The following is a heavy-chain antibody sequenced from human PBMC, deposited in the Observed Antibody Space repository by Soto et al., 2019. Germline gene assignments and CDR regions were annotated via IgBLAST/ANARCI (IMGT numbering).Heavy chain of an antibody. Sequence: VQLLESGGGLVQPGGSLRLSCAASGFTFSSYAMSWVRQAPGKGLQWVSAISTSGGGTYYADSVKGRFTISRDNSKNTLYLQMNSLGVEDTALYFCAKDPSPYCSSTSCYSFFDSWGQGTLVTVSS. V-gene: IGHV3-23*01. CDR2: ISTSGGGT. J-gene: IGHJ4*02. CDR3: AKDPSPYCSSTSCYSFFDS. D-gene: IGHD2-2*01. CDR1: GFTFSSYA.